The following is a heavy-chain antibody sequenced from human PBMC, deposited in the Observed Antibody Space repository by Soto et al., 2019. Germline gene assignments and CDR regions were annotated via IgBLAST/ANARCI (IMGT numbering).Heavy chain of an antibody. V-gene: IGHV1-2*04. Sequence: ASVKVSCKASGYTFTGYYMHWVRQAPGQGLEWMGWINPNSGGTNYAQKFQGWVTMTRDTSISTAYMELSRLRSDDTAVYYCARVVAYSSHDAFDIWGQGTMVTVSS. J-gene: IGHJ3*02. CDR1: GYTFTGYY. CDR3: ARVVAYSSHDAFDI. D-gene: IGHD6-13*01. CDR2: INPNSGGT.